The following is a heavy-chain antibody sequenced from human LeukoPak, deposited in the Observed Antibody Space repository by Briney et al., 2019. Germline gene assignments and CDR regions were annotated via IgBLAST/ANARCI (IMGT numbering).Heavy chain of an antibody. J-gene: IGHJ6*03. CDR1: GYTFTSYD. CDR3: ARRSYGYYYYYYMDV. D-gene: IGHD5-18*01. Sequence: ASVKVSCKASGYTFTSYDINWVRQATGRGLEWMGWMNPNSGNTGYAQKFQGRVTITRNTSISTAYMELSSLRSEDTAVYYCARRSYGYYYYYYMDVWGKGTTVTVSS. V-gene: IGHV1-8*03. CDR2: MNPNSGNT.